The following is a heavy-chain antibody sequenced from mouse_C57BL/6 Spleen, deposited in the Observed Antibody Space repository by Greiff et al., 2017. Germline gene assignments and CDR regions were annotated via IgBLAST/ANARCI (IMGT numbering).Heavy chain of an antibody. CDR1: GYTFTSYW. D-gene: IGHD1-1*01. V-gene: IGHV1-52*01. CDR2: IDPSDSET. J-gene: IGHJ1*03. Sequence: VQLQQPGAELVRPGSSVKLSCKASGYTFTSYWMHWVKQRPIQGLEWIGNIDPSDSETHYNQKFKDKATLTVDKSSSTAYMQLSSLTSEDSAVYYGERWTVVATRWYCDVWGTGTAVTVSS. CDR3: ERWTVVATRWYCDV.